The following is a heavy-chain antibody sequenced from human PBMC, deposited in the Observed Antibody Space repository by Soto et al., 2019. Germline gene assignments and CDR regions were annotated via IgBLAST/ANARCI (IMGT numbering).Heavy chain of an antibody. Sequence: GGSLRLSCVASGFTFDGHVMHWVRQVPGKGLEWVGHITWDGYSIGYGGSVRGRFTISRDNAKNTLHLQMNSLRPEDTALYYCARSWSGSTSGRVDVWGQGTTVTVSS. V-gene: IGHV3-9*01. CDR2: ITWDGYSI. CDR3: ARSWSGSTSGRVDV. J-gene: IGHJ6*02. CDR1: GFTFDGHV. D-gene: IGHD3-3*01.